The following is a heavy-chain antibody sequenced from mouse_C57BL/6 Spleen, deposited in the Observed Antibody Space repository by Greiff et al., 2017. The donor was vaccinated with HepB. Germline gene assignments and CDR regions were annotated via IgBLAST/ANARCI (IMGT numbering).Heavy chain of an antibody. CDR2: IYPGSGST. D-gene: IGHD2-1*01. CDR3: ARWVYGNYLMDY. J-gene: IGHJ4*01. CDR1: GYTFTSYW. V-gene: IGHV1-55*01. Sequence: QVQLQQPGAELVKPGASVKMSCKASGYTFTSYWITWVKQRPGQGLGWIGDIYPGSGSTNYNEKFKSKATLTVDTSSSTAYTQLSSLTSEDSAVYYCARWVYGNYLMDYWGQGTSVTVSS.